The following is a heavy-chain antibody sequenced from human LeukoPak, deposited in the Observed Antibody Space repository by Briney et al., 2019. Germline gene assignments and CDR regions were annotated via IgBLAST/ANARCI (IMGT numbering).Heavy chain of an antibody. CDR2: IWSTGEYI. CDR1: GDGFTRHT. D-gene: IGHD6-13*01. Sequence: GGSLRLSCAGSGDGFTRHTMNWVRRAPGKGLEWISYIWSTGEYIYYADSVKGRFTISRDNARTSVYLQMNSLRVEDTAIYYCAREYDSRARFDSWGQGALVTVSS. J-gene: IGHJ4*02. V-gene: IGHV3-21*05. CDR3: AREYDSRARFDS.